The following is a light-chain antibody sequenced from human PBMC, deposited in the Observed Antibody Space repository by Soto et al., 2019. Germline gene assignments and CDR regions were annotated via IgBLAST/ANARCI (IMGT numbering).Light chain of an antibody. CDR1: QSVLYSSNNRDY. J-gene: IGKJ2*01. V-gene: IGKV4-1*01. Sequence: DIVMTQSPDSLAVSLGERATINCKSSQSVLYSSNNRDYLAWYQQKPGQPPKLLIYWASTRESGVPDRFSGSGYGTDFPLTISSLQAEDVAVYYCHQYYSTPYTFGQGTKLELK. CDR2: WAS. CDR3: HQYYSTPYT.